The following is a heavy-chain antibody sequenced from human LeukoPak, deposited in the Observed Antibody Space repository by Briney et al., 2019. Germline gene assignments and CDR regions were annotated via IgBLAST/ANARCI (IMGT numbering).Heavy chain of an antibody. J-gene: IGHJ4*02. D-gene: IGHD3-10*01. CDR3: AKPGGRVGESLNGIDY. CDR1: GFAFSNYG. CDR2: IQYDGSNR. Sequence: GGSLRLSCAASGFAFSNYGLHWVRQAPGKGLEWVAFIQYDGSNRFHTDSVKGRFTISRDNFKNTLFLQMNSLRAEDTAVYYCAKPGGRVGESLNGIDYWGQGTLVTVS. V-gene: IGHV3-30*02.